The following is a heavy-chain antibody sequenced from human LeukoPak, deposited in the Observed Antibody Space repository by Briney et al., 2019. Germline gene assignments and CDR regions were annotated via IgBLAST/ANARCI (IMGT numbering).Heavy chain of an antibody. CDR2: IDPSDSDT. CDR3: ARHVNWRSGQSWFDP. J-gene: IGHJ5*02. Sequence: GESLKISCKASGYSFTSYWISWVRQMPGEGLEWMGRIDPSDSDTNYSTSLHGHVTMSVDKSISTAYLQWSSLKASDTAMYFCARHVNWRSGQSWFDPWGQGTLVTVSS. V-gene: IGHV5-10-1*01. D-gene: IGHD3-10*01. CDR1: GYSFTSYW.